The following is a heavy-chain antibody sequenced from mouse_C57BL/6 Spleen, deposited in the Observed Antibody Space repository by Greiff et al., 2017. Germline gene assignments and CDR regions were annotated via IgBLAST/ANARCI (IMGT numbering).Heavy chain of an antibody. CDR1: GYTFTDYY. CDR3: EREGI. CDR2: IYPGSGNT. J-gene: IGHJ2*01. V-gene: IGHV1-76*01. Sequence: QVQLQQSGAELVRPGASVKLSCKASGYTFTDYYINWVKQRPGQGLEWIARIYPGSGNTYYNEKFKGKATLTADKSSSTAYMQLSSLTSEDSAVYFWEREGIWGQGTPLTVSA.